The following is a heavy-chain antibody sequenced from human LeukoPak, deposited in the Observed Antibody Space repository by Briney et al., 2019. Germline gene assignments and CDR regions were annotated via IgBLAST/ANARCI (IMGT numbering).Heavy chain of an antibody. CDR1: GGSISSYY. D-gene: IGHD3-10*01. CDR3: ARGLNEDYYGSGKWWFDP. Sequence: ASETLSLTCTVSGGSISSYYWSWIRQPPGKGLEWIGYIYYSGSTNYNPSLKSRVTISVDTSKNQFSLKLSSVTAADTAVYYCARGLNEDYYGSGKWWFDPWGQGTLVTVSS. CDR2: IYYSGST. V-gene: IGHV4-59*01. J-gene: IGHJ5*02.